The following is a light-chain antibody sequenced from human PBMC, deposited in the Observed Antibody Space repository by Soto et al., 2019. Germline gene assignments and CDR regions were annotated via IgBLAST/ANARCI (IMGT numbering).Light chain of an antibody. CDR2: DVS. V-gene: IGLV2-14*03. J-gene: IGLJ3*02. CDR1: SSDVGGYNY. Sequence: QSALTQPASVSGSPGQSIAISCTGTSSDVGGYNYVSWYQHHPGKTPNLMIYDVSNRPSGVSNRFSGSKSGNTASLTISGLQAEDEADYYCSSYTSSSTWVFGGGTQLTVL. CDR3: SSYTSSSTWV.